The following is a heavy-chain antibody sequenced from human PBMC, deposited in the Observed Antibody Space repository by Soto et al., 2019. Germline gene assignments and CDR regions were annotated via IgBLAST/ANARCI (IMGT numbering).Heavy chain of an antibody. CDR2: IGISGDT. CDR1: GFNFRSYG. D-gene: IGHD3-10*01. Sequence: EVQLVETGGGLIQPGGSLRLSCAASGFNFRSYGMHWVRQSTGKGLEWVSGIGISGDTFYLGSVKGRFTISKENAKNSLNLQMNDLRVGYSAVYYCVRFSGVTLPHYYGMDVWGQGTTVTVSS. J-gene: IGHJ6*02. CDR3: VRFSGVTLPHYYGMDV. V-gene: IGHV3-13*01.